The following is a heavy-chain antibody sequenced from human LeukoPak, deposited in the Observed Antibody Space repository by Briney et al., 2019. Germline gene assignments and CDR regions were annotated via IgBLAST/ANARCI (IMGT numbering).Heavy chain of an antibody. CDR1: GGSISSGDYY. CDR2: IYYSGST. D-gene: IGHD2-2*01. Sequence: PSETLSLTCTVSGGSISSGDYYWSWIRQPPGKGLEWIGYIYYSGSTYYNPSLKSRVTISVDTSKNQFSLKLSSVTAADTAVYYCARVQPYDYDDYWGSGTLVTVSS. V-gene: IGHV4-30-4*08. CDR3: ARVQPYDYDDY. J-gene: IGHJ4*02.